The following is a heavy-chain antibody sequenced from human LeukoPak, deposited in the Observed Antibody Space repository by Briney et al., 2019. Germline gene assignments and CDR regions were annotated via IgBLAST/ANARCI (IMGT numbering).Heavy chain of an antibody. D-gene: IGHD1-26*01. CDR2: ISGSGGST. Sequence: GGSLRLSCAASGFTFSSYAMSWVRQAPGKGLEWVSAISGSGGSTYYADSVKGRFTISRDNAKNSLYLQMNSLRAEDTALYYCARVGATPHDDAFDIWGQGTMVTVSS. CDR3: ARVGATPHDDAFDI. J-gene: IGHJ3*02. CDR1: GFTFSSYA. V-gene: IGHV3-23*01.